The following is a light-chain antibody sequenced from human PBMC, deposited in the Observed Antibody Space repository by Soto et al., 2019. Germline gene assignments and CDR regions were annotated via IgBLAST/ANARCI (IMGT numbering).Light chain of an antibody. CDR1: KLGDKY. V-gene: IGLV3-1*01. J-gene: IGLJ2*01. CDR3: QAWDSSTHVV. CDR2: QDS. Sequence: YELTQPPSVSVSPGQTASITCSGDKLGDKYACWYQQKPGQSPVLVIYQDSKRPSGIPERFSGSNSGNTATLTISGTQAMDEADYYCQAWDSSTHVVFGGGTKLTVL.